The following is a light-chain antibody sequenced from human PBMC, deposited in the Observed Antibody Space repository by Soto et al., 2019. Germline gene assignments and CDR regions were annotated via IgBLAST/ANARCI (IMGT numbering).Light chain of an antibody. CDR3: QQYYTTPFT. V-gene: IGKV4-1*01. CDR1: QSVLYSSNNKNY. J-gene: IGKJ4*01. CDR2: WAS. Sequence: DIVMTQSPDSLAVSLGERATINCKSSQSVLYSSNNKNYLTWYQHKPGQPPKLLIYWASTRESGVPDRFSGSGSGTDVTLTISSLQAEDVAVYYCQQYYTTPFTFGGGTKVEIK.